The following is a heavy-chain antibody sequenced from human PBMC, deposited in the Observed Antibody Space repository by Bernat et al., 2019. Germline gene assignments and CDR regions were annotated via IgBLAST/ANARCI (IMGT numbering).Heavy chain of an antibody. CDR1: GFTFSSYS. CDR3: ARAGASYYDSSGYYYPDAFDI. Sequence: EVQLVESGGDLVKPGGSLRLSCAASGFTFSSYSMNWVRQAPGKGLEWVSSISSSSSYIYYADAVKGRFTISRDNDKNSLYLQMNSLRAEDTAVYYCARAGASYYDSSGYYYPDAFDIWGQGTMVTVSS. V-gene: IGHV3-21*01. J-gene: IGHJ3*02. D-gene: IGHD3-22*01. CDR2: ISSSSSYI.